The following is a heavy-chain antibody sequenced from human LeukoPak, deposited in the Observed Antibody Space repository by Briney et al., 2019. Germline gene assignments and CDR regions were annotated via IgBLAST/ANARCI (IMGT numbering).Heavy chain of an antibody. V-gene: IGHV3-53*01. Sequence: GGSLRLSCAASGFTVSSNYMSWVRQAPGKGLEWVSVIYSGGSTYYADSVKGRFTISRDDSKNTLYLQMNSLRAEDTAVYYCARDVRSGYSFDYWGQGTLVTVSS. J-gene: IGHJ4*02. CDR2: IYSGGST. CDR3: ARDVRSGYSFDY. CDR1: GFTVSSNY. D-gene: IGHD3-22*01.